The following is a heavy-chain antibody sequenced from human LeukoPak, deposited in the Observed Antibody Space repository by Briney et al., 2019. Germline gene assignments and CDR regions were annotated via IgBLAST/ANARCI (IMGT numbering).Heavy chain of an antibody. V-gene: IGHV3-21*01. J-gene: IGHJ6*02. CDR3: ARESDYYYGMDV. Sequence: GGSLRLPCAASGFTFSGYSMNWVRQAPGKGLEWVSSISSSSGYIYYADSVKGRFTISRDNARNSLYLQMNSLRAEDTAVYYCARESDYYYGMDVWGQGTTVTVSS. CDR1: GFTFSGYS. CDR2: ISSSSGYI.